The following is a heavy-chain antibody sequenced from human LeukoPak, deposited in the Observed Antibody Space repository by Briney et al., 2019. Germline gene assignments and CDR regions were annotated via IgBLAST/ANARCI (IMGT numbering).Heavy chain of an antibody. J-gene: IGHJ4*02. CDR1: GFTFSNYW. Sequence: PGGSLRLSCAASGFTFSNYWMHWVRQVPGKGLVWVSRINTGGSSTTYADSVKGRFTISRDNSKNTLYLQMNSLRAEDTAVYYCAKRPVAGVSDYWGQGTLVTVSS. V-gene: IGHV3-74*01. CDR2: INTGGSST. CDR3: AKRPVAGVSDY. D-gene: IGHD6-19*01.